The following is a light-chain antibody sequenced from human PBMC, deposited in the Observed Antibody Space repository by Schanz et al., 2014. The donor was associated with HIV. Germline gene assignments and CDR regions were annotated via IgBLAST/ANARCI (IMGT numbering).Light chain of an antibody. CDR1: SSNIGTNY. CDR3: AAWDDSLSGLYV. CDR2: RNN. J-gene: IGLJ1*01. Sequence: QPVLTQPPSASGTPGQRVTISCSGSSSNIGTNYVYWYQQLPGTAPKLLIYRNNYRPSGVPDRFSGSKSGTSASLAISGLRSEDEADYYCAAWDDSLSGLYVFGTGTKVTVL. V-gene: IGLV1-47*01.